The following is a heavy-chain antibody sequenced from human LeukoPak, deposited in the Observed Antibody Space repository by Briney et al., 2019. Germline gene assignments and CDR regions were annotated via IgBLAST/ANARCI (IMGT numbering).Heavy chain of an antibody. D-gene: IGHD5-18*01. CDR2: INHSGST. J-gene: IGHJ3*02. Sequence: SETLSLTCAVYGGSFSGYYWSWIRQPPGKGLEWIGEINHSGSTNYNPSLRSRVTISVDTSKNQFSLKLSSVTAADTAVYYCARGRTWIQLWLHTLDAFDIWGQGTMVTVSS. CDR3: ARGRTWIQLWLHTLDAFDI. CDR1: GGSFSGYY. V-gene: IGHV4-34*01.